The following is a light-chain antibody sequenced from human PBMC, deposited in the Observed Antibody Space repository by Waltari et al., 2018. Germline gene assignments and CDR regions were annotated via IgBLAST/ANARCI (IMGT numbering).Light chain of an antibody. CDR3: QQRSNWPQVT. J-gene: IGKJ5*01. CDR2: DAS. V-gene: IGKV3-11*01. Sequence: PGERATLPCRASQSVSSYLAWYQQKPGQAPRLLIYDASNRATGIPARFSGSGSGTDFTLTISSLEPEDFAVYYCQQRSNWPQVTFGQGTRLEIK. CDR1: QSVSSY.